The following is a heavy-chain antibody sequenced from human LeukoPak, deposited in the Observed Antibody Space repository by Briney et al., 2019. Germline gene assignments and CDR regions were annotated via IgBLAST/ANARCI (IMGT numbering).Heavy chain of an antibody. CDR3: ARADY. Sequence: GGSLRLSCAASGFTFSSYIMHWVRQAPGKGLEWVAVISFDGSNKYYADSVKGRFTISRDNAKNSLYLQMNSLRAEDTAVYYCARADYWGQGTLVTVSS. J-gene: IGHJ4*02. CDR1: GFTFSSYI. CDR2: ISFDGSNK. V-gene: IGHV3-30-3*01.